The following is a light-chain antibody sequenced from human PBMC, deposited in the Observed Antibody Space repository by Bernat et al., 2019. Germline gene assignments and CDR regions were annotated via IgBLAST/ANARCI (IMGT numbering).Light chain of an antibody. CDR2: EVS. CDR1: SSDVGSYNL. V-gene: IGLV2-23*02. CDR3: CSYASSSTWV. Sequence: QSALTQPASVSGSPGQSITISCTGTSSDVGSYNLVSWYQQHPGKAPKLMIYEVSKRPSGVSNRFSGSKSGNTASLTRSGLQAEDEADYYCCSYASSSTWVFGGGTKLTVL. J-gene: IGLJ3*02.